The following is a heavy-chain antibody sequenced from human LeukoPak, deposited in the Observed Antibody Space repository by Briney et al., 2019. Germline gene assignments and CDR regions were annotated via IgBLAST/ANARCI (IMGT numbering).Heavy chain of an antibody. Sequence: ASVKVSCKVSGYTLTELSMHWVRQAPGKGHEWMGGFDPEDGETIYAQKFQGRVTMTEDTSTDTAYMELSSLRSEDTAVYYCATGAIGYCSSTSCRRPYYYYMDVWGKGTTVTVSS. CDR1: GYTLTELS. D-gene: IGHD2-2*01. V-gene: IGHV1-24*01. CDR3: ATGAIGYCSSTSCRRPYYYYMDV. J-gene: IGHJ6*03. CDR2: FDPEDGET.